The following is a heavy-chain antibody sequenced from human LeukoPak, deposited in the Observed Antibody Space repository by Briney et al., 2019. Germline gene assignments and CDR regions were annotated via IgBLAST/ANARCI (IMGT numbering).Heavy chain of an antibody. CDR3: ARAMTTVVTPFDY. D-gene: IGHD4-23*01. CDR1: GFTFSSYS. Sequence: PGGSLRLSCAASGFTFSSYSMNWVRQAPGKGLEWVSYISGSSSTIYYADSVKGRFTISRDNAKNSLYLQMNSLRAEDTAVYYCARAMTTVVTPFDYWGQGTLVTVSS. V-gene: IGHV3-48*04. J-gene: IGHJ4*02. CDR2: ISGSSSTI.